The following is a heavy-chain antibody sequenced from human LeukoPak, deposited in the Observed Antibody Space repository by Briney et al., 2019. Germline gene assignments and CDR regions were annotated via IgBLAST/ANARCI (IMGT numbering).Heavy chain of an antibody. CDR3: AKGRGYYGSGSSWYFDY. D-gene: IGHD3-10*01. V-gene: IGHV3-23*01. CDR2: ISGSGGST. CDR1: GFTFSSYA. Sequence: GGSLRLSCAASGFTFSSYAMSWVRQAPGKGLEWVSAISGSGGSTYYADSVKGRFTISRDNSKNTLYLQMNSLRAEDTAVYYCAKGRGYYGSGSSWYFDYWGQGTLVTVSS. J-gene: IGHJ4*02.